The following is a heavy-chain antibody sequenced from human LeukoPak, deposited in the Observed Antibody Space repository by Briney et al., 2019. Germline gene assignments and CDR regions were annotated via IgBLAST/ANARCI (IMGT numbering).Heavy chain of an antibody. D-gene: IGHD2-21*02. CDR2: IYYSGST. CDR3: ARDLTYCGGNCFGWFDP. V-gene: IGHV4-59*01. J-gene: IGHJ5*02. Sequence: SETLSLTCTVSGGSISSYYWSWIRQPPGKGLEWIGYIYYSGSTNYNPSLKSRVTISVDTSKNQFSLKLSSVTAADTAVYYCARDLTYCGGNCFGWFDPWGQGTLVTVSS. CDR1: GGSISSYY.